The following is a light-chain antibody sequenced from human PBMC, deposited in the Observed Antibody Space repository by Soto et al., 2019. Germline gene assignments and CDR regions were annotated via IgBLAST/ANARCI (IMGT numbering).Light chain of an antibody. CDR3: SSYTSSAPGVL. Sequence: QSALTQPASVSGSPGQSITISCSGTSSDVGGSHYVSWYQQHPGEAPKLIIYDVSYRPSGVSNRFSGSKSGNTASLTISGLQAEDEAHYFCSSYTSSAPGVLFGGGTKLTVL. V-gene: IGLV2-14*03. CDR1: SSDVGGSHY. CDR2: DVS. J-gene: IGLJ2*01.